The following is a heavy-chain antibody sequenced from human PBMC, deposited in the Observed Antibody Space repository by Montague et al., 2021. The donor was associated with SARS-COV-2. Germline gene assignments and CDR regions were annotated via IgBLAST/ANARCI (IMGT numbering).Heavy chain of an antibody. CDR1: GGSISSYY. CDR2: MYYSEST. J-gene: IGHJ4*02. Sequence: SETLSLTCTVSGGSISSYYWSWIWQPPGKGLEWIGNMYYSESTNYNPSLTSRVTLTVDTSKNQFSLKLSSVTAADTAVYYCARDFDYWGQGTLVTVSS. CDR3: ARDFDY. V-gene: IGHV4-59*13.